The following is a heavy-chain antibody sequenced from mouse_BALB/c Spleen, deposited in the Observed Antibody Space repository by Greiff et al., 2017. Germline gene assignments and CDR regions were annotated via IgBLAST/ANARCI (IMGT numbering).Heavy chain of an antibody. Sequence: EVKLVESGGGLVQPGGSLKLSCAASGFTFSSYTMSWVRQTPEKRLEWVAYISNGGGSTYYPATVKGRFTISRDNAKNTLYLQMSSLKSEDTAMYYCARRSYYYGSSYDAMDYWGQGTSVTVSA. J-gene: IGHJ4*01. CDR1: GFTFSSYT. CDR3: ARRSYYYGSSYDAMDY. V-gene: IGHV5-12-2*01. D-gene: IGHD1-1*01. CDR2: ISNGGGST.